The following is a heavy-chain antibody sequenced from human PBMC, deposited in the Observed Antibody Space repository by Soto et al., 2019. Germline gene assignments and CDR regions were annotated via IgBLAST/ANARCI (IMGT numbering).Heavy chain of an antibody. CDR2: IHYTGST. V-gene: IGHV4-31*03. Sequence: LSLTCNVSGVSVTSGGYYWSWVRQHPLKGLEWIANIHYTGSTYYNPSLKSRLTISLDTSENQFSLWLTSVTAADTAVYYCARNPLADYIWESRSIWFDPWGQGILVTVSS. J-gene: IGHJ5*02. CDR1: GVSVTSGGYY. D-gene: IGHD3-16*01. CDR3: ARNPLADYIWESRSIWFDP.